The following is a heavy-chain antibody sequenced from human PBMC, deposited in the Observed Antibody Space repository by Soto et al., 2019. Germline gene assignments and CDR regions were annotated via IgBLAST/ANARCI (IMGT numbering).Heavy chain of an antibody. D-gene: IGHD6-13*01. CDR3: AKAVIAAAGKGRPHQATRKQDYDAFDI. Sequence: GGSLRLSCAASGFTFSSYAMSWVRQAPGKGLEWVSAISGSGGSTYYADSVKGRFTISRDNSKNTLYLQMNSLRAEDKAVNYCAKAVIAAAGKGRPHQATRKQDYDAFDIWGQGTMVTVSS. CDR1: GFTFSSYA. J-gene: IGHJ3*02. V-gene: IGHV3-23*01. CDR2: ISGSGGST.